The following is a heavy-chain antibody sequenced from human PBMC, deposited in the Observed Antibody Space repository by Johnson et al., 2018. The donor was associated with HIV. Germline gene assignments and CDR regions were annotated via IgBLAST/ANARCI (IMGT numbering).Heavy chain of an antibody. J-gene: IGHJ3*02. CDR3: ARVHTTYYSNYVRSDAFDI. V-gene: IGHV3-20*04. CDR1: GFTFDDYG. Sequence: VQLVESGGGEVRPGGSLRLACAASGFTFDDYGMSWVRQAPGKGLEWVSGINWNGGSTGFADSVKGRFTISRDNAKNSLYLQMNSLKTEDTAVYYCARVHTTYYSNYVRSDAFDIWGQGTMVTVSS. D-gene: IGHD4-11*01. CDR2: INWNGGST.